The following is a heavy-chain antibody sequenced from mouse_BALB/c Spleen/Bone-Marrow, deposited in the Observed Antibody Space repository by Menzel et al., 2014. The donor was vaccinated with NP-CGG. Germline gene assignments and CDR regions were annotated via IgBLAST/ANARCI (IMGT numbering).Heavy chain of an antibody. Sequence: VQLKDSGGGLVQPGGSLKLSCAASGFDFSRYWMSWVRQAPGKGLEWIGEINPDSSTINYTPSLKDKFIISRDNAKNTLYLQMSKVRSEDTALCYCARLNCYGNLFVWGAGATVTVSS. D-gene: IGHD1-1*01. J-gene: IGHJ1*01. CDR2: INPDSSTI. CDR1: GFDFSRYW. CDR3: ARLNCYGNLFV. V-gene: IGHV4-1*02.